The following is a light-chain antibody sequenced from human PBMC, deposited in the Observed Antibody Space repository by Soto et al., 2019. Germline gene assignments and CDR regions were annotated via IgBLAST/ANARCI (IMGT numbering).Light chain of an antibody. CDR1: SSDVGDYKY. V-gene: IGLV2-14*01. J-gene: IGLJ2*01. Sequence: QSALTQPASVSGSPRQSITISCTGTSSDVGDYKYVSWYQQHPGKAPKLMIYEVTNRPSGVSDRFSGSKSGTTASLIISGLQAEDEADYYCTSYTSSSTLVFGGGTKLTVL. CDR2: EVT. CDR3: TSYTSSSTLV.